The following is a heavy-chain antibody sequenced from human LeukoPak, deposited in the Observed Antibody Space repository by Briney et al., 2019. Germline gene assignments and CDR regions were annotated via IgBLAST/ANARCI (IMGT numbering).Heavy chain of an antibody. CDR3: TTLGYHLDS. V-gene: IGHV3-48*03. D-gene: IGHD3-22*01. CDR1: GFDFYAYE. J-gene: IGHJ4*02. CDR2: FAGSDTTT. Sequence: GGSLRLSCAASGFDFYAYEMNWVRQDPGKGLEWVAYFAGSDTTTYYADSVKGRFTISRDNAKNSLYLQMNSLRAEDTALYYCTTLGYHLDSWGQGTLVTVSS.